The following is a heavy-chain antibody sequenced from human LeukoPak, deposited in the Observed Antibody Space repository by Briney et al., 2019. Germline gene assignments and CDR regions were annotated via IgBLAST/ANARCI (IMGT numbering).Heavy chain of an antibody. J-gene: IGHJ4*02. CDR2: ISSSSSTI. CDR1: GFTFSSYS. D-gene: IGHD3-22*01. V-gene: IGHV3-48*04. CDR3: ARDSDSSNPFGDY. Sequence: PGGFLRLSCAASGFTFSSYSMNWVRQAPGKGLEWLSYISSSSSTIYYADSVKGRFTISRDNAKNSLYLQMNSLRAEDTAVYFCARDSDSSNPFGDYWGQGTLVTVSS.